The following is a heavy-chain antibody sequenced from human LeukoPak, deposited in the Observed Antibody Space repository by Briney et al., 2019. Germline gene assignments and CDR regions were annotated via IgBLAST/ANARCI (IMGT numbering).Heavy chain of an antibody. Sequence: PSETLSLTCTVSGGSISSSSYYWGWIRQPPGEGLEWMGSIYYNGTTYFNPSLKSRVTISLDRSKNQFSLRLSSVTAADTAVYYCARVPYELQWLLLGCFDLWGRGTLVTVSS. CDR1: GGSISSSSYY. D-gene: IGHD3-22*01. J-gene: IGHJ2*01. CDR3: ARVPYELQWLLLGCFDL. CDR2: IYYNGTT. V-gene: IGHV4-39*07.